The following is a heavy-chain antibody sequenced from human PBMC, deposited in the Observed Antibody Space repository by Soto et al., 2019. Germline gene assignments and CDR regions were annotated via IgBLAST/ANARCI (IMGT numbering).Heavy chain of an antibody. CDR2: VSWNSGAK. CDR3: AKGVATAVPALDY. J-gene: IGHJ4*02. CDR1: GFSFDDFV. Sequence: PGGSLRLSCVASGFSFDDFVMNWVRQRPGKGLEWVSSVSWNSGAKLYADSVKGRFAISRDSAKKSVYLQMNSLRPDDTAFYYCAKGVATAVPALDYWGQGTLVTVCS. V-gene: IGHV3-9*01. D-gene: IGHD2-21*02.